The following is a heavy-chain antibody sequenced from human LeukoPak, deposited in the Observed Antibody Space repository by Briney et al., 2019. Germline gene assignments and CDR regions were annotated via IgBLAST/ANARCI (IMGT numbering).Heavy chain of an antibody. V-gene: IGHV4-61*02. CDR2: IYTSGST. CDR1: GGSISSGSYY. D-gene: IGHD3-22*01. J-gene: IGHJ4*02. Sequence: PSQTLSLTCTVSGGSISSGSYYWSWIRQPAGKGLEWIGRIYTSGSTNYNPSLKSRVTISVDTSKNQFSLKLSSVTAADTAVYYCARHRGGYSPTFFDYWGQGTLVTVSS. CDR3: ARHRGGYSPTFFDY.